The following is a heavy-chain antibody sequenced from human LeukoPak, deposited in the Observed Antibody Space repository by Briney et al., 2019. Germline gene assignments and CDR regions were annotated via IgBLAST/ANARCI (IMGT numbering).Heavy chain of an antibody. Sequence: GGSLTLSCAASGFTFSRFCMSWVRQAPGKGLEWVSSISGSGGSTYHADSVKGRFTISRDNAKNTLFLQMNSLRAEDTAVYSCAKGVRRYDSGGWIAAFDLWGQGTLVTVSS. V-gene: IGHV3-23*01. J-gene: IGHJ3*01. CDR2: ISGSGGST. D-gene: IGHD3-22*01. CDR3: AKGVRRYDSGGWIAAFDL. CDR1: GFTFSRFC.